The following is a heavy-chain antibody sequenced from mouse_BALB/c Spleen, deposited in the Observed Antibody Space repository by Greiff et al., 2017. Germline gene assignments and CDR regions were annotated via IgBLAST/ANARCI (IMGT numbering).Heavy chain of an antibody. CDR1: GFSLTGFG. Sequence: QVQLKESGPGLVAPSRSLSITCTVSGFSLTGFGVNWVRQPPGKGLEWLGLIWGDGSTDYNSALKSRLSISKDNSKSQVFLKMNSLQTDDTARYYCAREEGYCGYSYWGQGTLVTVSA. CDR2: IWGDGST. J-gene: IGHJ3*01. V-gene: IGHV2-6-7*01. D-gene: IGHD1-2*01. CDR3: AREEGYCGYSY.